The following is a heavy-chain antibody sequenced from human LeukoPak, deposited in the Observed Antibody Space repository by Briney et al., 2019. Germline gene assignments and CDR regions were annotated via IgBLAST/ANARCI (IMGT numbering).Heavy chain of an antibody. J-gene: IGHJ4*02. CDR2: ISYDGSNK. CDR1: GFTFSSYA. V-gene: IGHV3-30-3*01. D-gene: IGHD3-10*01. Sequence: GGSLRLSCAASGFTFSSYAMHWVRQAPGKGLEWVAVISYDGSNKYYADSVKGRFTISRDNSKNTLYLQMNSLRAEDTAVYYCARGSKLWRPLWFGESSLDYWGQGTLVTVSS. CDR3: ARGSKLWRPLWFGESSLDY.